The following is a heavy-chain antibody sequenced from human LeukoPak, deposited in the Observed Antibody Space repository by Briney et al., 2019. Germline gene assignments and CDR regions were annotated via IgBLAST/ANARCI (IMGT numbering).Heavy chain of an antibody. V-gene: IGHV4-59*01. CDR3: ARDGTYLAWHALDI. D-gene: IGHD2/OR15-2a*01. CDR1: GGSISSYY. Sequence: SETLSLTCTVSGGSISSYYWSWIRQPPGKGLEWIGYIYYSGSTNYNPSLKSRVTISVDTSKNQFSLKLSSVTAADTAVYYCARDGTYLAWHALDIWGQGTMVTVSS. J-gene: IGHJ3*02. CDR2: IYYSGST.